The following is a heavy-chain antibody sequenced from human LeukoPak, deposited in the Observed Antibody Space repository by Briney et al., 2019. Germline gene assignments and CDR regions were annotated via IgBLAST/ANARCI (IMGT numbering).Heavy chain of an antibody. CDR2: IFYSGST. D-gene: IGHD6-6*01. J-gene: IGHJ4*02. Sequence: PSETLSLTCTVSGGSISTSNYYWGWVRQPPGKGLEWIGNIFYSGSTYYSPSLKSRVTISLDTSRNQFSLKLSSVTAADTAVYYCARGRRYSSSPTFDYWGQGTLVTVSS. V-gene: IGHV4-39*07. CDR3: ARGRRYSSSPTFDY. CDR1: GGSISTSNYY.